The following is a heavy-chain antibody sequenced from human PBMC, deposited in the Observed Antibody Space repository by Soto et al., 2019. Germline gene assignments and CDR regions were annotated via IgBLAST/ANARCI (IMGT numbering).Heavy chain of an antibody. CDR3: ASQYGVTSYWYFDL. V-gene: IGHV3-11*01. Sequence: PGGSLRLSCAASGFTFSDYYMSWIRQAPGKGLEWVSYISSSGSTIYYADSVKGRFTVSRDNAKNSLYLQMNSLRAEDTAVYYCASQYGVTSYWYFDLWGRGTLVPVSS. J-gene: IGHJ2*01. CDR2: ISSSGSTI. CDR1: GFTFSDYY. D-gene: IGHD4-17*01.